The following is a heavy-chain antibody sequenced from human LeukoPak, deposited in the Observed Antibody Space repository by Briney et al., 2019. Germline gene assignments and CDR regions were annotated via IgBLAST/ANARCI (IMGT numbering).Heavy chain of an antibody. CDR2: ISSSSSTI. Sequence: GGSLRLSCAASGFTFSSFAMNWVRQAPGKGLEWVSYISSSSSTIYYADSVKGRLTISRDNAKNSLYLQMNSLRAEDTAVYYCARDYLGWFDPWGQGTLVTVSS. V-gene: IGHV3-48*01. CDR3: ARDYLGWFDP. CDR1: GFTFSSFA. J-gene: IGHJ5*02.